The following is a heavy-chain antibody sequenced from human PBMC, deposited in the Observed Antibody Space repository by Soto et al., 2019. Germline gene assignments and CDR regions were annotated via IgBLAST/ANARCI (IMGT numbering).Heavy chain of an antibody. Sequence: PRGVLRLSCAASGFTFSSYAMHWVRQAPGKGLEWVAVISYDGSNKYYADSVKGRFTISRDNSKNTLYLQMNSLRAEDTAVYYCARDDYYDYSIDYWGQGTLVTVSS. CDR3: ARDDYYDYSIDY. J-gene: IGHJ4*02. V-gene: IGHV3-30-3*01. D-gene: IGHD3-22*01. CDR1: GFTFSSYA. CDR2: ISYDGSNK.